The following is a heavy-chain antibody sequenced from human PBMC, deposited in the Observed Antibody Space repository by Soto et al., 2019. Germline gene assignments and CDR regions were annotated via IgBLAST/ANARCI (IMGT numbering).Heavy chain of an antibody. CDR3: ARRGLLTGVGFRDAFDI. CDR2: INAGNGNT. J-gene: IGHJ3*02. CDR1: GYTFTSYA. D-gene: IGHD7-27*01. Sequence: ASVKVSCKASGYTFTSYAMHWVRQAPGQRLEWMGWINAGNGNTKYSQKFQGRVTITRDTSASTAYMELSSLRSEDTAVYYCARRGLLTGVGFRDAFDIWGQGTMVTVSS. V-gene: IGHV1-3*01.